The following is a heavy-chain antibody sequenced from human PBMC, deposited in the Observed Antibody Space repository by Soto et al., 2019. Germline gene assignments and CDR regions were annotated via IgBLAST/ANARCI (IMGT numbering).Heavy chain of an antibody. Sequence: SETLSLTCAVSGGSISSSNWWSWVRQPPGKGLEWIGEIYHSGSTNYNPSLKSRVTISVDTSKNQFSLKLSSVTAADTAVYYCAKDQDYSSTCPLTWGQGTLVTVSS. J-gene: IGHJ5*02. V-gene: IGHV4-4*02. CDR1: GGSISSSNW. D-gene: IGHD6-13*01. CDR2: IYHSGST. CDR3: AKDQDYSSTCPLT.